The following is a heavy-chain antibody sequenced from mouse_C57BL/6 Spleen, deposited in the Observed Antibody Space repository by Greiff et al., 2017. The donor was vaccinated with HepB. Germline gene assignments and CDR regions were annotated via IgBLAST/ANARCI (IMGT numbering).Heavy chain of an antibody. D-gene: IGHD2-4*01. V-gene: IGHV5-6*01. J-gene: IGHJ4*01. CDR1: GFTFSSYG. CDR2: ISSGGSYT. Sequence: EVQVVESGGDLVKPGGSLKLSCAASGFTFSSYGMSWVRQTPDKRLEWVATISSGGSYTYYPDSVKGRFTISRDNAKNTLYLQMSSLKSEDTAMYYCARQDYEYDDYYAMDYWGQGTSVTVSS. CDR3: ARQDYEYDDYYAMDY.